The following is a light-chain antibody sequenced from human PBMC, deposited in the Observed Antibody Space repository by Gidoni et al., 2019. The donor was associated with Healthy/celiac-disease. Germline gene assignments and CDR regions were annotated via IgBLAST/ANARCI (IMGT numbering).Light chain of an antibody. Sequence: DIQMTQSPSTLSASVGDRVTITCRASQRISSWLAWYQQKPGKAPKLLIYDASSLESGVPSRFSGSGSGTEFTLTISSRQPDDFATYYCQQYNSYAWTFXXXTKVEIK. V-gene: IGKV1-5*01. J-gene: IGKJ1*01. CDR2: DAS. CDR1: QRISSW. CDR3: QQYNSYAWT.